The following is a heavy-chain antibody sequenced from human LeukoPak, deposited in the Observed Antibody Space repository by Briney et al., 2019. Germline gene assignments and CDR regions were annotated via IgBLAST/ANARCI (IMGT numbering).Heavy chain of an antibody. Sequence: PSGTLSLTCTVSGGSISSYYWSWIRQPPGKGLEWIGYIYYSGSTNYNPSLKSRVTISVDTSKNQFSLKLSSVTAADTAVYYCARGRGAPRTFDYWGQGTLVTVSS. D-gene: IGHD3-16*01. CDR2: IYYSGST. J-gene: IGHJ4*02. CDR3: ARGRGAPRTFDY. CDR1: GGSISSYY. V-gene: IGHV4-59*01.